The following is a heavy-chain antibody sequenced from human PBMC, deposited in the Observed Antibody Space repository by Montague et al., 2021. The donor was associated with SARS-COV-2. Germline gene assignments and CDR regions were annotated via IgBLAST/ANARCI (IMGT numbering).Heavy chain of an antibody. J-gene: IGHJ3*02. CDR2: IFQSGGI. CDR1: GGSIGGTNYY. Sequence: SETLSLTCTVSGGSIGGTNYYWDRIPQSPGKGLEWIGNIFQSGGISYNPSLKSRVTISVDTSPNQFSLRLSTVTAADTAVYFCARHPPHSPSGNYWVPGGLDIWGPGTMVTVSS. V-gene: IGHV4-39*01. CDR3: ARHPPHSPSGNYWVPGGLDI. D-gene: IGHD3-10*01.